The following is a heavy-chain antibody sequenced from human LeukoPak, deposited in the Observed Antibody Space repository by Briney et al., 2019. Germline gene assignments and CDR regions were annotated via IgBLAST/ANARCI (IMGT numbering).Heavy chain of an antibody. CDR2: INPNSGGT. CDR3: ARGLKSWGRLQVDAFDI. V-gene: IGHV1-2*02. Sequence: ASVKVSCKASGYTFTGYYMHWVRQAPGQGLEWMGWINPNSGGTNYAQKFQGRVTMTRDTSISTAYMELSSLRSEDTAVYYCARGLKSWGRLQVDAFDIWGQGTMVTVSS. CDR1: GYTFTGYY. D-gene: IGHD5-24*01. J-gene: IGHJ3*02.